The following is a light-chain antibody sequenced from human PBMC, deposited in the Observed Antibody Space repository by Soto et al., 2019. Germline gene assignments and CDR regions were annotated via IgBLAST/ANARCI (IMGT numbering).Light chain of an antibody. V-gene: IGLV1-51*01. CDR3: GTWDSSLSAVV. CDR1: SSNIGSSF. CDR2: DNN. Sequence: QSVLTQPPSVSAAPGQKVTISCSGSSSNIGSSFVSWYQQFPGTAPKLLIYDNNKRPSGIPDRFSGSKSGTSHTLGITGLQTGDEADYYCGTWDSSLSAVVFGGGTKLTVL. J-gene: IGLJ2*01.